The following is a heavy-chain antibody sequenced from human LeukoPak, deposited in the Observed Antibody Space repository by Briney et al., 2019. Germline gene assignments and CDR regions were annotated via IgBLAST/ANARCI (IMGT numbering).Heavy chain of an antibody. D-gene: IGHD6-19*01. CDR1: GFTFSSYS. Sequence: GGSLRLSCAASGFTFSSYSMNWVRQAPGKGLEWVSSISSSSSYIYYADSVKGRFTISRDNAKNSLYLQMNSLRAEDTAVYYCAKGPRYSSGWYGDAFDIWGQGTMVTVSS. CDR3: AKGPRYSSGWYGDAFDI. J-gene: IGHJ3*02. V-gene: IGHV3-21*01. CDR2: ISSSSSYI.